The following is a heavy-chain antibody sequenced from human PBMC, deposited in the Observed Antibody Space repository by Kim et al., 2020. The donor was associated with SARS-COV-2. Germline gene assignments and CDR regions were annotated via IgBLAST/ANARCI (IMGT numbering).Heavy chain of an antibody. V-gene: IGHV3-11*03. CDR1: GFIFSDFY. CDR3: TGGTALDF. J-gene: IGHJ4*02. D-gene: IGHD6-13*01. Sequence: GGSLRLSCTASGFIFSDFYMSWIRQAPGKGLEWISYISSRSEYTYYADSVRGRFTISRDNAKNSLYLQINSLRADDTAMYYCTGGTALDFWGQGTLVTV. CDR2: ISSRSEYT.